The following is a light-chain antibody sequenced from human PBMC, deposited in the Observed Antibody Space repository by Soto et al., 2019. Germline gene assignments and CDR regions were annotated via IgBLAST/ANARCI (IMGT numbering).Light chain of an antibody. CDR1: QDITNY. V-gene: IGKV1-33*01. CDR2: DAS. J-gene: IGKJ4*01. Sequence: DIQMTQSPSSLSASVGDRVTITCQARQDITNYLNWYQQKPGRAPRLLIYDASNLETGVPSRFNGSGSGTDFTFTITSLQPGDIATYYCQHYQTLPLTFGGGTKVDIK. CDR3: QHYQTLPLT.